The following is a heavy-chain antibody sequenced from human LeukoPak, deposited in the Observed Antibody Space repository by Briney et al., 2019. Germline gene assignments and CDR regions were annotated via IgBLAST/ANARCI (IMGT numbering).Heavy chain of an antibody. V-gene: IGHV4-34*01. J-gene: IGHJ4*02. CDR3: ARAVHCGGDCYLNFDY. Sequence: PSETLSLTCAVYGGSFSGYYWSWIRQPPGKGLEWIGEINHSGSTNYNPSLKSRVTISVDTSKNQFSLKLSSVTAADTAAYYCARAVHCGGDCYLNFDYWGQGTLVTVSS. CDR2: INHSGST. D-gene: IGHD2-21*02. CDR1: GGSFSGYY.